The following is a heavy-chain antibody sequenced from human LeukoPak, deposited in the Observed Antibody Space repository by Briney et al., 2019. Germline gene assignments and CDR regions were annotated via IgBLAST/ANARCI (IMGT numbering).Heavy chain of an antibody. D-gene: IGHD3-10*01. Sequence: SETLSLTCAVYGGSFSGYYWSWIRQPPGKGLEWIGEINHSGSTNYNPSLKSRVTISVDTSKNQFSLKLSSVTAADTAVYYCARGITMVRNYGMDVWGQGTTVTVSS. CDR3: ARGITMVRNYGMDV. CDR1: GGSFSGYY. J-gene: IGHJ6*02. CDR2: INHSGST. V-gene: IGHV4-34*01.